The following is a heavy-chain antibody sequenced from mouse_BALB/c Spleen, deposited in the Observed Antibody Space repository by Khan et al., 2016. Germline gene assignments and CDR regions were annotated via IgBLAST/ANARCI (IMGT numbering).Heavy chain of an antibody. CDR1: GFNIKDTY. Sequence: EVQLQESGAELVKPGASVKLSCTASGFNIKDTYMHWVKQRPEQGLEWIGRIDPANGNTKYDPKFQGKATITADTSSNTAYLQLSSLTSEDTAVYYCARGYYGSSQFDYWGQGTTLTVSS. D-gene: IGHD1-1*01. CDR2: IDPANGNT. V-gene: IGHV14-3*02. CDR3: ARGYYGSSQFDY. J-gene: IGHJ2*01.